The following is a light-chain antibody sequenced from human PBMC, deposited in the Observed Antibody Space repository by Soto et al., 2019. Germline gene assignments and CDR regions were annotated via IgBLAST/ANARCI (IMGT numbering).Light chain of an antibody. Sequence: EIVLTQSPATLSLSPGERATLSCRASQSVDSYLAWYQQKPGQAPRLVIFDAFNRATGIPARFSGSGSGTDVTLTISSLEPEDFAVYYCQQHSDRLTFGGGTRVEI. CDR1: QSVDSY. V-gene: IGKV3-11*01. J-gene: IGKJ4*01. CDR2: DAF. CDR3: QQHSDRLT.